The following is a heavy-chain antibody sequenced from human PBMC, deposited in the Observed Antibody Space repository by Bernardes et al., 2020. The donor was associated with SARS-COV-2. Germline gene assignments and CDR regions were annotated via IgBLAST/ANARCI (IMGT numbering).Heavy chain of an antibody. J-gene: IGHJ6*02. D-gene: IGHD3-3*01. V-gene: IGHV3-21*01. CDR1: GFTFSSNI. CDR3: AKDRLGFSPYNFYPLDV. Sequence: GGSLRLSCTASGFTFSSNIFHWVRQAPGKGLEWVSSISPLSRDFYTDSVKGRFTVSRDNAKQTLYLQMNSLRVEDTAVYYCAKDRLGFSPYNFYPLDVWGQGTTVIVSS. CDR2: ISPLSRD.